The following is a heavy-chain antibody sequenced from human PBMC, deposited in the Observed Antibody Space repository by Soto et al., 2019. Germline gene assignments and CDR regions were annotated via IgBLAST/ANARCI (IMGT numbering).Heavy chain of an antibody. V-gene: IGHV1-3*01. Sequence: ASVKVSCKASGYTFTSYAMHWVRQAPGQRLEWMGWINAGNGNTKYSQKFQGRVTITRDTSASTAYMELSSLRSEDTAVYYCAREHNSSGWYPGEYFQHWGQGTLVTVSS. CDR3: AREHNSSGWYPGEYFQH. J-gene: IGHJ1*01. D-gene: IGHD6-19*01. CDR1: GYTFTSYA. CDR2: INAGNGNT.